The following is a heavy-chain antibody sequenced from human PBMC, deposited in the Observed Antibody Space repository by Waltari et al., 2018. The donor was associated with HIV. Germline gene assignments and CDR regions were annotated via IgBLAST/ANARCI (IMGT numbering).Heavy chain of an antibody. CDR2: IDSGGST. CDR1: GFTVSSHY. V-gene: IGHV3-53*01. J-gene: IGHJ4*02. D-gene: IGHD6-19*01. CDR3: ARVAAVAGRPYDY. Sequence: EVQLVESGGGLIQPGGSLRLSCAASGFTVSSHYMSWVRQAPGKGLEGVSVIDSGGSTDYADSVKGRFTISRDNSKNTPYLQMNSLRAEDTAVYYCARVAAVAGRPYDYWGQGTLVTVSS.